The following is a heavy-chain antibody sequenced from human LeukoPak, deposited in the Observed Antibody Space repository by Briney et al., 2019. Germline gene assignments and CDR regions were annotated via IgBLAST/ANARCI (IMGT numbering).Heavy chain of an antibody. Sequence: PGGSLRLSCAASGFTFSSHSMNWVRQAPGKGLEWVSYISNSGSIIYYADSVKGRLTISRDNAKNSLYLQMNSLRAEDTAVYYCAVRYSYGSENFDYWGQGTLVTVSS. CDR3: AVRYSYGSENFDY. J-gene: IGHJ4*02. CDR2: ISNSGSII. V-gene: IGHV3-48*01. CDR1: GFTFSSHS. D-gene: IGHD5-18*01.